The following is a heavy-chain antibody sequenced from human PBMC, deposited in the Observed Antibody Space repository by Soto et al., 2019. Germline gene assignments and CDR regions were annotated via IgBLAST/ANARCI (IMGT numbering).Heavy chain of an antibody. CDR3: AREDMSGTYYFDY. J-gene: IGHJ4*02. D-gene: IGHD1-26*01. V-gene: IGHV4-61*01. CDR2: VYRSGIT. Sequence: ETLSLTCRVSGGSVNIETHFWSWIRQAPGKGLEWIGYVYRSGITNSNPALKSRVIVSADMARNQFYLTLDSVTPADTAVYYCAREDMSGTYYFDYWGPGIQVTVS. CDR1: GGSVNIETHF.